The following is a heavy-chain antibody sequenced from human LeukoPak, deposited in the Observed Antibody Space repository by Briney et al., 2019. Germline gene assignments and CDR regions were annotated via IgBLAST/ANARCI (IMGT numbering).Heavy chain of an antibody. V-gene: IGHV1-2*02. Sequence: GASVKVSCKASGYTFTSYYMHWVRQAPGQGLEWMGWINPNSGGTNYAQKFQGRVTMTRDTSISTAYMELSRLRSDDMAVYYCAREGYSSGWYEVELWGQGTLVTVSS. D-gene: IGHD6-19*01. CDR1: GYTFTSYY. CDR3: AREGYSSGWYEVEL. CDR2: INPNSGGT. J-gene: IGHJ4*02.